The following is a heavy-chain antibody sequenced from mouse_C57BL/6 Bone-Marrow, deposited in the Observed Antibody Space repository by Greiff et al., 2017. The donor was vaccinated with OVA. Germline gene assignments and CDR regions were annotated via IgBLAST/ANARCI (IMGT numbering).Heavy chain of an antibody. V-gene: IGHV5-16*01. CDR2: INYDGSST. D-gene: IGHD1-1*01. J-gene: IGHJ2*01. CDR1: GFTFSDYY. CDR3: ARVNYGSSGYYFDY. Sequence: EVQVVESEGGLVQPGSSMKLSCTASGFTFSDYYMAWVRQVPEKGLEWVANINYDGSSTYYLDSLKSRFIISRDNAKNILYLQMSSLKSEDTATYYCARVNYGSSGYYFDYWGQGTTLTVSS.